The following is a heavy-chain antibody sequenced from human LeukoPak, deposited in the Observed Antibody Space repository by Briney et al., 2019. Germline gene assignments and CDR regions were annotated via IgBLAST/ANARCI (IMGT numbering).Heavy chain of an antibody. CDR2: ISAYNGNT. V-gene: IGHV1-18*01. J-gene: IGHJ4*02. D-gene: IGHD1-26*01. Sequence: ASVKVSCKSSGYTFTSYGISWVRQAPGQGLEWMGWISAYNGNTNYAQKLQGRVTMTTDTSTSTAYMELRSLRPDDTAVYYCARDPGIVGATEFDYWGQGTLVTVSS. CDR1: GYTFTSYG. CDR3: ARDPGIVGATEFDY.